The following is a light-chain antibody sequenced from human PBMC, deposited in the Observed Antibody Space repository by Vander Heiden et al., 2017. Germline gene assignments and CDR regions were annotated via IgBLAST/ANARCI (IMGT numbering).Light chain of an antibody. CDR1: QSISSY. J-gene: IGKJ1*01. CDR3: QQSYSTPLG. CDR2: AAS. V-gene: IGKV1-39*01. Sequence: DIQLTQSPSSLSASVRDRVTITCRASQSISSYLNWYQQKPGKATKILIYAASSLQSGVPSRFRGSGSGTDFTRTISSLQPEEFATYYCQQSYSTPLGFGQGTKVEIK.